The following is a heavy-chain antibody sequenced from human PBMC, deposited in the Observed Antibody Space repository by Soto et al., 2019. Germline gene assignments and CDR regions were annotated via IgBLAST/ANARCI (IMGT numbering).Heavy chain of an antibody. CDR1: GFTFGSHG. J-gene: IGHJ6*02. V-gene: IGHV3-30*18. Sequence: GGSLRLSCVASGFTFGSHGLPWVRQAPGKGLEGVAVISYDETDEHYVDSVNGRFTISRDNSKSILYLQMNRLRPEDTAVYKCAKNLRTTTSAYAMAVGRQGTTVTVS. CDR3: AKNLRTTTSAYAMAV. CDR2: ISYDETDE. D-gene: IGHD1-1*01.